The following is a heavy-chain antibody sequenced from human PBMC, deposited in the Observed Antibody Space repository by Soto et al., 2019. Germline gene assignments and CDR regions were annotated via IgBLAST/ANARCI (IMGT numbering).Heavy chain of an antibody. D-gene: IGHD6-13*01. V-gene: IGHV3-21*01. CDR2: ISSSSTYI. CDR3: AKSQGAISSSWYGYYYYGRDV. Sequence: PGGSLRLSCAASGFTFSYYSMNWVRQAPGKGLEWVSSISSSSTYIYYADSVKGRFTISRDNSKNTLYLQMNSLRAEDTAVYYCAKSQGAISSSWYGYYYYGRDVWGQGTTVTVSS. CDR1: GFTFSYYS. J-gene: IGHJ6*02.